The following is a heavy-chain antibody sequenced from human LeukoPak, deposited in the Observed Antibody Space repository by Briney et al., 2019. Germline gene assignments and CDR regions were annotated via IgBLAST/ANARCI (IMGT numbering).Heavy chain of an antibody. CDR3: ARSRRMIVVVGPFDY. Sequence: GASVKVSCKASGYSFTDYYIHWVRQAPGQGLEWMGWINPNSGGTNYAQKFQGRVTMTRDTSISTAYMELSRLRSDDTAVYYCARSRRMIVVVGPFDYWGQGTLVTVSS. V-gene: IGHV1-2*02. D-gene: IGHD3-22*01. J-gene: IGHJ4*02. CDR1: GYSFTDYY. CDR2: INPNSGGT.